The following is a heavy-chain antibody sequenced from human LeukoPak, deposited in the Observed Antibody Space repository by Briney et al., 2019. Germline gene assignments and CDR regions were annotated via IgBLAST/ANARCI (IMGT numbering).Heavy chain of an antibody. CDR1: GDSISGYY. D-gene: IGHD3-22*01. J-gene: IGHJ6*03. CDR2: IYTSGSP. V-gene: IGHV4-4*07. CDR3: ARERNFYDSSGYSYYYYMDV. Sequence: SETLSLTCTVSGDSISGYYWSWIRQPAGKGLEWIGRIYTSGSPSYNPSLKSRVTMSVDTSKNQFSLKLTSVTAADTAVYYCARERNFYDSSGYSYYYYMDVWGKGTTVTVSS.